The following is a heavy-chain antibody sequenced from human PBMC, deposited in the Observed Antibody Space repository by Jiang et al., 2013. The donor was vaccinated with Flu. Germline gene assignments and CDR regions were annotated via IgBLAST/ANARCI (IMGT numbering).Heavy chain of an antibody. CDR3: ARDLQPTGPYLPFDP. CDR2: IKPNSGDT. J-gene: IGHJ5*02. D-gene: IGHD3-10*01. Sequence: SGAEVKKPGASVKVSCKASGYTFTGYYIHWVRQAPGQGLEWMGWIKPNSGDTNYAQKFQGRVTMTRDTSITTGYMELSRLTSDDTAMYYCARDLQPTGPYLPFDPWGQGTLVTVSS. CDR1: GYTFTGYY. V-gene: IGHV1-2*02.